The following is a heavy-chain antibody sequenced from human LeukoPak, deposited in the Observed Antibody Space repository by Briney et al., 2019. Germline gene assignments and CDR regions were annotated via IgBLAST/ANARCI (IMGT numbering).Heavy chain of an antibody. CDR3: TTSSRRATDY. CDR2: IKSKTDGGTT. J-gene: IGHJ4*02. D-gene: IGHD1-26*01. Sequence: GGSLRLSCAASGFTFGDAWMSWVRQAPGKGLEWVGRIKSKTDGGTTDYAAPVKGRSIISRDDSKNTLYLQMNSLKTEDTAVYYCTTSSRRATDYWGQGTLVTVSS. V-gene: IGHV3-15*01. CDR1: GFTFGDAW.